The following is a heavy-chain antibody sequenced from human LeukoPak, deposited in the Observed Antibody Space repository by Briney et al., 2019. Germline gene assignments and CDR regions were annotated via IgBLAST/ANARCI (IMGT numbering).Heavy chain of an antibody. CDR3: VNVYSSGYYRRPGDY. CDR1: GFTFNNYA. D-gene: IGHD3-22*01. V-gene: IGHV3-23*01. CDR2: ISGSGGST. Sequence: GGSLRLSCAASGFTFNNYAMSWVRQAPGKGLEWVSTISGSGGSTYYADSVKGRFTISRDNSKNTLDLQMSSLTTEDTAVYYCVNVYSSGYYRRPGDYWGQGTLVTVSS. J-gene: IGHJ4*02.